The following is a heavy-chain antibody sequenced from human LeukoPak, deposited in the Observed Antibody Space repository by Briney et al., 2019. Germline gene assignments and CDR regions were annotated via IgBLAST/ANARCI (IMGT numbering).Heavy chain of an antibody. CDR2: ISGSGGST. CDR3: AKTSGYRRFDP. Sequence: PGGSLRLSCAASGFTFSSYAMSWVREAPGKGLGWVSAISGSGGSTHFADSVKGRFTISRDNSKNTLYLQMNSLRAEDTAVYYCAKTSGYRRFDPWGQGTLVTVSS. V-gene: IGHV3-23*01. D-gene: IGHD5-12*01. CDR1: GFTFSSYA. J-gene: IGHJ5*02.